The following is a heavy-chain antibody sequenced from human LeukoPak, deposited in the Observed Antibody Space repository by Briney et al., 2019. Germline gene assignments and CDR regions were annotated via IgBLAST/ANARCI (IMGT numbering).Heavy chain of an antibody. V-gene: IGHV4-4*02. CDR1: GDSINTNHW. Sequence: SETLSLTCAVSGDSINTNHWWSWVRQPPGKGMEWIGEVYHSGSTNYNPSLKSRVTISVDKSKNLFSLKLTSVTAADTAMYYCARGEKVLDYFDYWGQGTLVTVFS. D-gene: IGHD3-16*01. CDR3: ARGEKVLDYFDY. CDR2: VYHSGST. J-gene: IGHJ4*02.